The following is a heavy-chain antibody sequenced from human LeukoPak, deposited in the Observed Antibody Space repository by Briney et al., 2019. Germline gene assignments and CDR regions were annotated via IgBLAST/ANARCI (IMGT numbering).Heavy chain of an antibody. J-gene: IGHJ4*02. D-gene: IGHD3-10*01. Sequence: ASVKVSCKASGGTFSSYAISWVRQAPGQGLEWMGGIIPIFGTANYAQKFQGRVTITTDESTSTAYMELSSLRSEDTAVYYCARCFRSCGEFYEDWGQGTLVTVSS. CDR2: IIPIFGTA. V-gene: IGHV1-69*05. CDR3: ARCFRSCGEFYED. CDR1: GGTFSSYA.